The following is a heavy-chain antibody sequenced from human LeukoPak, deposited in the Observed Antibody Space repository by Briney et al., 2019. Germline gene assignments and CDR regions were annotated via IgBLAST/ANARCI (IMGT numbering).Heavy chain of an antibody. J-gene: IGHJ4*02. V-gene: IGHV4-34*01. D-gene: IGHD5-24*01. CDR3: ASASPLDGYNSKTFFDY. CDR1: GGSISGYY. Sequence: SETLSLTCAVYGGSISGYYWSWIRQPPGKGLEWIGEINHSGSTNYNPSLKSRVTISVDTSKNQFSLKLSSVTAADTAVYYCASASPLDGYNSKTFFDYWGQGTLVTVSS. CDR2: INHSGST.